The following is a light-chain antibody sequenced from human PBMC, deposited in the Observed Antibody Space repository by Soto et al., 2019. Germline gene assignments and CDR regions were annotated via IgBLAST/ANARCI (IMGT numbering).Light chain of an antibody. Sequence: IVVTQSPATLSVSPGERATLSCRASQGVGSNLAWYQQRPGQAPRLLIYDASTRATGIPDRFSGSGSGTEFTRTISSLQSEDFAVYYCQQFNIWPHMLSFGGGTKLEMK. CDR2: DAS. J-gene: IGKJ4*01. CDR3: QQFNIWPHMLS. CDR1: QGVGSN. V-gene: IGKV3-15*01.